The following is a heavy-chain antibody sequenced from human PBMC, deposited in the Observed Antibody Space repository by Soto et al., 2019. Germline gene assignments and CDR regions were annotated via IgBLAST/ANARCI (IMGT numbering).Heavy chain of an antibody. CDR2: IIPIFGTA. CDR1: GGTFSSYA. V-gene: IGHV1-69*13. Sequence: SVKVSCKASGGTFSSYAISWVRQAPGQGLEWMGGIIPIFGTANYAQKFQGRVTITADESTSTAYMELSSLRSEDTAVYYCARDMSSGWPTDYYYYGIDVWGQGTTVTVSS. CDR3: ARDMSSGWPTDYYYYGIDV. D-gene: IGHD6-19*01. J-gene: IGHJ6*02.